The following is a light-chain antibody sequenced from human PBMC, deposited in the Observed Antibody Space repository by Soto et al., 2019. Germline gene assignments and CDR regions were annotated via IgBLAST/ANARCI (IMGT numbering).Light chain of an antibody. V-gene: IGLV2-23*01. J-gene: IGLJ1*01. Sequence: QSALTQPPSVTWSPCQSIPISYTGTSSDVGSYDLVSWYQHHPGKAPKLIIYEGVKRPSGVSNRFSASKSGDTASLTFSGLQAEDEADYYCCSYAGDNTYVFGTGTKVTVL. CDR2: EGV. CDR3: CSYAGDNTYV. CDR1: SSDVGSYDL.